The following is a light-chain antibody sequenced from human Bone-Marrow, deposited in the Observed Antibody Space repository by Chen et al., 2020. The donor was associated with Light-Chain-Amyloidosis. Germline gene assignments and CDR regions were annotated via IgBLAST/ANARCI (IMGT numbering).Light chain of an antibody. CDR3: AAWDDSLNSYV. CDR2: SDA. J-gene: IGLJ1*01. V-gene: IGLV1-44*01. Sequence: QSVLTQPPSASGTPGQRVSISCSGSNSNIGGNPVNWYQQFPGTAPKLLLYSDAQRPSGVPDRFSGSKSGTSASLALSGLQSDDEADYYCAAWDDSLNSYVFGAGTQVTVL. CDR1: NSNIGGNP.